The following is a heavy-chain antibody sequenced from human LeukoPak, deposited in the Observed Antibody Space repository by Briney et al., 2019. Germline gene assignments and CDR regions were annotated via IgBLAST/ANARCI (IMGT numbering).Heavy chain of an antibody. D-gene: IGHD3-16*02. CDR3: ARDEVMITFGGVIGSNYFDY. CDR1: GFTFDDYA. V-gene: IGHV3-23*01. CDR2: ISGSGGST. J-gene: IGHJ4*02. Sequence: GGSLRLSCAASGFTFDDYAMHWVRQAPGKGLEWVSAISGSGGSTYYADSVKGRFTISRDNSKNTLYLQMNSLRAEDTAVYYCARDEVMITFGGVIGSNYFDYWGQGTLVTVSS.